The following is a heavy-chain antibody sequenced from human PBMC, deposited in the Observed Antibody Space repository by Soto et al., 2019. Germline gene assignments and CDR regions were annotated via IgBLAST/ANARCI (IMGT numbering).Heavy chain of an antibody. CDR2: ISRSGNTI. J-gene: IGHJ4*02. CDR1: GFTFSDYY. D-gene: IGHD3-22*01. CDR3: AKMSSENYYDPVFS. V-gene: IGHV3-11*01. Sequence: QVQLVESGGGLVQTSGSLRIACVASGFTFSDYYMSWVRQAPGKGLEWVSYISRSGNTIYYADSVKGRFTTSRDNAKNSVYLQMNSLRAEDTALYFCAKMSSENYYDPVFSWGQGTLVTVSS.